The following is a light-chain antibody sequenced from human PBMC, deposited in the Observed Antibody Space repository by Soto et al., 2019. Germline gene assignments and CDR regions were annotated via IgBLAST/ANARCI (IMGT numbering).Light chain of an antibody. CDR2: GAS. V-gene: IGKV3-20*01. Sequence: EIVLTQSPGTLSLSPGERATLSCRASQNINNNYLAWYQQTPGQAPRLLIHGASSRPTGIPDRFSGSGSGTDFTLTISRLEPEDAAVFYCQHYGSSPQTFGQGTRVEIK. CDR1: QNINNNY. CDR3: QHYGSSPQT. J-gene: IGKJ1*01.